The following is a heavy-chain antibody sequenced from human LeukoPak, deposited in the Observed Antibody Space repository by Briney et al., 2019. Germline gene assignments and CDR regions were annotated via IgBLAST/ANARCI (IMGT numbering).Heavy chain of an antibody. Sequence: SETLSLTCTVSGDSISSYYWSWIRQPPGKGLEWIGYIYHSGSTNYNPSLKSRVTISVDTSKSQFPLKLSSVTAADTAVYYCATRHSSTWYYFDYWGQGTLVTVSS. D-gene: IGHD6-13*01. V-gene: IGHV4-59*01. CDR1: GDSISSYY. CDR2: IYHSGST. J-gene: IGHJ4*02. CDR3: ATRHSSTWYYFDY.